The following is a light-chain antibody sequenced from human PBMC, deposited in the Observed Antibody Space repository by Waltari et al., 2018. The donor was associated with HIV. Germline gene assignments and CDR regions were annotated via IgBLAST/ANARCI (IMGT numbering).Light chain of an antibody. V-gene: IGLV6-57*04. CDR1: RGSIASNY. CDR2: EDN. Sequence: NFMLTQPHSVSESPGKTVTISCTRSRGSIASNYVQLYQQRPGSAPTTVIYEDNERPSGVPDRFSGSIDSSSNSASLTISGLKTEDEADYYCQSYDSYNYVFGTGTRVIVL. CDR3: QSYDSYNYV. J-gene: IGLJ1*01.